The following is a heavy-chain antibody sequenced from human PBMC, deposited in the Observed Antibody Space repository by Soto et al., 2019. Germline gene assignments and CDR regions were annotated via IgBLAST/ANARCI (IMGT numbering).Heavy chain of an antibody. V-gene: IGHV1-69*13. CDR1: GGTFSRYA. CDR3: ASADTRYNWNALDY. J-gene: IGHJ4*02. Sequence: SVKVSCKASGGTFSRYAISWVRQAPGQGLEWMGGIIPIFGTANYAQKFQGRVTITADESTSTVYMELSSLRSEDTAVYYCASADTRYNWNALDYWGQGTLVTVSS. D-gene: IGHD1-20*01. CDR2: IIPIFGTA.